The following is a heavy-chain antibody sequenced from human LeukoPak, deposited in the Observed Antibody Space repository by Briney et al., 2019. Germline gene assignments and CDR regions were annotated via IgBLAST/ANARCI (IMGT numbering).Heavy chain of an antibody. J-gene: IGHJ4*02. Sequence: GGSLRLSCAASGFTFDDYAMHWVRHAPGKGLEWVSLVSGDGDSTYYADSVKGRFTMSRDNSKNSLYLQMNSLRTEDTALYYCAKDWGAYYDSSGFYSGDFDYWGQGTLVTV. CDR3: AKDWGAYYDSSGFYSGDFDY. D-gene: IGHD3-22*01. CDR2: VSGDGDST. CDR1: GFTFDDYA. V-gene: IGHV3-43*02.